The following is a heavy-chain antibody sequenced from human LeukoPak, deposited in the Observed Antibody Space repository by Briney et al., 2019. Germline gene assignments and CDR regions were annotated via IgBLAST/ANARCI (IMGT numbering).Heavy chain of an antibody. J-gene: IGHJ3*02. V-gene: IGHV3-30-3*01. CDR1: GFTFSSYA. CDR3: ARDQICGGDCTGGAFDI. Sequence: GGSLRLSCAASGFTFSSYAMHWVRQAPGKGLEWVAVISYDGSNKYYADSVKGRFTISRDNSKNTLYLQMNSLRAEDTAVYYCARDQICGGDCTGGAFDIWGQGTMVTVSS. D-gene: IGHD2-21*02. CDR2: ISYDGSNK.